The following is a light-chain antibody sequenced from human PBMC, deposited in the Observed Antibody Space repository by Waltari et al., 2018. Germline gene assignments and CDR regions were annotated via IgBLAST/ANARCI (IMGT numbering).Light chain of an antibody. V-gene: IGLV1-44*01. CDR1: NSNSGSNN. J-gene: IGLJ3*02. CDR3: EAWDDSLNGQV. Sequence: HSVMTQPPSASGTPGQRVTISCSGSNSNSGSNNVNWYQQLPGAAPKLLIYYNNQRPSGVPDRFSGSKSGTSASLAISGLQSEDEADYYCEAWDDSLNGQVFGGGTKLTVL. CDR2: YNN.